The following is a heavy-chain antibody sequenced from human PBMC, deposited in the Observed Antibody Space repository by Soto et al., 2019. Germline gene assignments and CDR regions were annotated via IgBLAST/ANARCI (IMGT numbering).Heavy chain of an antibody. J-gene: IGHJ1*01. CDR1: GGSISSAVYY. V-gene: IGHV4-31*03. Sequence: TLSLTCTVSGGSISSAVYYWCWIRQHPGKGLEWIGYIYYSGSTYYNPSLKSRVTISVDTSKNQFSLKLSSVTAADTAVYYCARWDRYCSSTSCYGYFQHWGQGNLVTVSS. CDR3: ARWDRYCSSTSCYGYFQH. D-gene: IGHD2-2*01. CDR2: IYYSGST.